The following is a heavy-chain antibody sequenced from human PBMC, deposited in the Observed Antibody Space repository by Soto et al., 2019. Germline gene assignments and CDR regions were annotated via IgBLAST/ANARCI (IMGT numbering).Heavy chain of an antibody. V-gene: IGHV6-1*01. CDR1: GDSVSSNSAG. CDR3: ARGEQYSGRIFDY. D-gene: IGHD1-26*01. Sequence: SQTLSLTCALTGDSVSSNSAGWSWVRQSPSRGLEWLGRTYDRSKWYYEYAVSVRGRITINPDTSKNQYSLPLNSVTPEDTAVYFCARGEQYSGRIFDYWGQGTLVTVSS. J-gene: IGHJ4*01. CDR2: TYDRSKWYY.